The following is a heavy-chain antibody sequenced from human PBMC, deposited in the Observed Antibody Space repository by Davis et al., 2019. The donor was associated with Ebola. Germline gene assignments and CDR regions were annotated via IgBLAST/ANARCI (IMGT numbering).Heavy chain of an antibody. CDR2: IKSKTDGGTT. V-gene: IGHV3-15*01. CDR1: GFTFSNAW. J-gene: IGHJ5*02. Sequence: GESLKISCAASGFTFSNAWMSWVRQAPGKGLEWVGRIKSKTDGGTTDYAAPVKGRFTISRDDSKNTLYLQMNSLRAEDTAVYYCARDGSGSYLHWFDPWGQGTLVTVSS. D-gene: IGHD1-26*01. CDR3: ARDGSGSYLHWFDP.